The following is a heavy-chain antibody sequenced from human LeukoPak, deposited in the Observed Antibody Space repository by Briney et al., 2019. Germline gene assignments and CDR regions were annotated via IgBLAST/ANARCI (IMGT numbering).Heavy chain of an antibody. CDR2: ISAYNGNT. V-gene: IGHV1-18*01. J-gene: IGHJ4*02. CDR1: GYTFTSYG. Sequence: ASVKLSCKASGYTFTSYGISWVRHAPGQGLELMGWISAYNGNTNYAQKLQGRVTMTTDTSTSTAYMELRSLRSDDTAVYYCARDDDFWSGYYRRRYWSQGTLVTVSS. D-gene: IGHD3-3*01. CDR3: ARDDDFWSGYYRRRY.